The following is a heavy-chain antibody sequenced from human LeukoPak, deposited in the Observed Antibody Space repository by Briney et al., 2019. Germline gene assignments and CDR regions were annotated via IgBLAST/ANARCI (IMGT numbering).Heavy chain of an antibody. V-gene: IGHV3-7*03. D-gene: IGHD4-17*01. Sequence: GGSLRLSCAASGLTFSSYWMSWVRQAPGKGLEWVANIKQDGSEKYYVDSVKGRFTISRDNAKNSLYLQMNSLRAEDTPVYYCARIKYGLYYFDYWGLGTLVTVSS. CDR1: GLTFSSYW. CDR2: IKQDGSEK. J-gene: IGHJ4*02. CDR3: ARIKYGLYYFDY.